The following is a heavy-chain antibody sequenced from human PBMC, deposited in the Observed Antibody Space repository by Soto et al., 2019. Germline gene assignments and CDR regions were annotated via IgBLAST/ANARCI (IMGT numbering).Heavy chain of an antibody. CDR2: IKQDGSEE. CDR1: GFTFSSYW. V-gene: IGHV3-7*01. Sequence: EVQLVESGGGLVQPGGSLRLSCVDSGFTFSSYWMSWVRQAPVKGLEWVGNIKQDGSEENYVDSVKGRFTISRDNAKNKRDLQKNSRRAEVTAVYYGARIAASGRGWDVWGQGTTVVVSS. J-gene: IGHJ6*02. CDR3: ARIAASGRGWDV. D-gene: IGHD6-13*01.